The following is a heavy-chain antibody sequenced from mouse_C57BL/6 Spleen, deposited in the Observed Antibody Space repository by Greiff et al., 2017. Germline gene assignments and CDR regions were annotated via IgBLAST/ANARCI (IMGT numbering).Heavy chain of an antibody. CDR2: IDPENGDT. CDR1: GFNFKDDY. V-gene: IGHV14-4*01. CDR3: TRSSPFAY. J-gene: IGHJ3*01. Sequence: VQLQQSGAELVRPGASVKLSCTASGFNFKDDYMHWVKQRPEQGLEWIGWIDPENGDTEYASKFQGKATITADTSSNPAYLQLSSLTSEDAAVYYCTRSSPFAYWGQGTLVTVSA. D-gene: IGHD1-1*01.